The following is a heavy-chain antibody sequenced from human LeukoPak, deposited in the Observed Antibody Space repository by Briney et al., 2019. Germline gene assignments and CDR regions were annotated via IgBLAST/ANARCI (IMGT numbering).Heavy chain of an antibody. V-gene: IGHV4-39*01. J-gene: IGHJ4*02. Sequence: SETLSLTCTVSGGSISTSSDYWSWIRQPPGKGLEWIGSIHYGGSTYYNPSLKSRVTISVDTSKNQFALKLSSVTAADTAVYYCARLPDSSSYFDYWGQGTLITVSS. CDR1: GGSISTSSDY. CDR2: IHYGGST. CDR3: ARLPDSSSYFDY. D-gene: IGHD6-6*01.